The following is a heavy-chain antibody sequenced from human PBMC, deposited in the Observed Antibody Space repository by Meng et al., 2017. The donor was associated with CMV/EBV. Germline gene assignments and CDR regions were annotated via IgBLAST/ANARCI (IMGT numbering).Heavy chain of an antibody. CDR1: GFTFSSYG. Sequence: GESLKISCAASGFTFSSYGMHWVRQAPGKELEWVAFIRYDGSNKYYADSVKGRFTISRDNSKNTLYLQMNSLRAEDTAVYYCANRWFSYDSSGYPLPYYYYGMDVWGQGTTVTVSS. J-gene: IGHJ6*02. D-gene: IGHD3-22*01. V-gene: IGHV3-30*02. CDR3: ANRWFSYDSSGYPLPYYYYGMDV. CDR2: IRYDGSNK.